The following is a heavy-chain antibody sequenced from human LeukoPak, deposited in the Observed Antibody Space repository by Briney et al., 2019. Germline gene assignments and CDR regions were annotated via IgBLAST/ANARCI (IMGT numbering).Heavy chain of an antibody. D-gene: IGHD1-14*01. CDR3: ARGWVTADDAFDI. Sequence: PGGSLRLSCAASGFTVSSNYMSWVRQAPGKGLEWVSVIYSGGSTYYADSVKGRFTISRDNSKNTLYLQMNSLRAEDTAVYYCARGWVTADDAFDIWGQGTMVTVSS. CDR1: GFTVSSNY. CDR2: IYSGGST. J-gene: IGHJ3*02. V-gene: IGHV3-66*01.